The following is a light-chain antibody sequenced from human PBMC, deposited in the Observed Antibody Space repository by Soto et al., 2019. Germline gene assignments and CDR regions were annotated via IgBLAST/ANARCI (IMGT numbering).Light chain of an antibody. Sequence: EIVLTQSPATLSLSPGERATLSCRASQSVSSYLAWYQQKPGQAPRLLIYDASNRATGIPARFSGSGSGTDFTLTISSLEPEDFAVYYCQQRSNWPPPYTFGQGTKLAIK. J-gene: IGKJ2*01. V-gene: IGKV3-11*01. CDR3: QQRSNWPPPYT. CDR2: DAS. CDR1: QSVSSY.